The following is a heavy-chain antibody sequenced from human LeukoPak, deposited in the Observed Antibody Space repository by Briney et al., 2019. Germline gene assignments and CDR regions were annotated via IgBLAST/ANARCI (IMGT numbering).Heavy chain of an antibody. CDR3: AKDRSSGGSCYNY. D-gene: IGHD2-15*01. V-gene: IGHV3-23*01. Sequence: GGSLRLSCSASGFTFSSYAMSWVRQAPGKGLEWVSVISGSGGSTYYADSVKGRFTTSRDNSKNMLYLQMNSLRAEDTAVYYCAKDRSSGGSCYNYWGQGTLVTVSS. J-gene: IGHJ4*02. CDR2: ISGSGGST. CDR1: GFTFSSYA.